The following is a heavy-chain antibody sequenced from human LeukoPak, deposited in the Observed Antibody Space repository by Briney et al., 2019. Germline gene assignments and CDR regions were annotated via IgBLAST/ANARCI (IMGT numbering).Heavy chain of an antibody. V-gene: IGHV3-23*01. J-gene: IGHJ4*02. CDR3: AKHRRSTLVTAYFDA. CDR2: SSSRVDDT. CDR1: GFTFSTLA. Sequence: GGSLRLSCTASGFTFSTLAMSCFRQAPGKRLEWVSNSSSRVDDTSYADSVTGRSTIPRDNSKNTLYLKWNSLRVDDGALYYCAKHRRSTLVTAYFDAWGQGTLVTVSS. D-gene: IGHD2-21*02.